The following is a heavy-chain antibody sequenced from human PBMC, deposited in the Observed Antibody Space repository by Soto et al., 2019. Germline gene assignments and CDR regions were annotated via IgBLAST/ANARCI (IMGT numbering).Heavy chain of an antibody. J-gene: IGHJ4*02. CDR2: IYYSGST. Sequence: QLQLQESGPGLVKPSETLSLTCTVSGGSISSSSYYWGWIRQPPGKGLEWIGSIYYSGSTYYNPSLKSRVTISVDTSKNQFSLKLSSVTAADTAVYYCARHETLYYFDHWGQGTLVTVSS. CDR1: GGSISSSSYY. CDR3: ARHETLYYFDH. V-gene: IGHV4-39*01.